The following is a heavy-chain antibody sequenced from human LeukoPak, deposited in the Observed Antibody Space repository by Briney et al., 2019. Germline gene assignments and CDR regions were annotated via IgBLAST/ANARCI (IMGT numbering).Heavy chain of an antibody. V-gene: IGHV3-30*02. Sequence: PGGSLRLSCEASGFSFSDYGMHWVRQAPGQGLKGVAFIRYDGSNKYYADSVKGRFTVSRDNSQSTLYLQMNSLRVEDTAVYYCAKRVVIKSTDYFYYYIHVWGKGTTVTVSS. CDR1: GFSFSDYG. CDR3: AKRVVIKSTDYFYYYIHV. J-gene: IGHJ6*03. CDR2: IRYDGSNK. D-gene: IGHD3-3*01.